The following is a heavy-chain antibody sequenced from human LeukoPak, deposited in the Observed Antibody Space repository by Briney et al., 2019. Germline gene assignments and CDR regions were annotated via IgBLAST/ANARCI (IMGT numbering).Heavy chain of an antibody. J-gene: IGHJ4*02. V-gene: IGHV3-74*01. D-gene: IGHD3-3*02. CDR3: ARDSSSFPNYFDY. CDR1: GFTFSPYW. Sequence: GGSLRLSCAASGFTFSPYWMLWVRQAPGKGLVWVSRINPDGTSTGYADSVKGRFTISRDNSKNTLYLQMSSLRAEDTAVYYCARDSSSFPNYFDYWGQGTLITVSS. CDR2: INPDGTST.